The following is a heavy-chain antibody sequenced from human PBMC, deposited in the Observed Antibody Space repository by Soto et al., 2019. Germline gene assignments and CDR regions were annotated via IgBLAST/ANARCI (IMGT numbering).Heavy chain of an antibody. J-gene: IGHJ4*02. D-gene: IGHD5-12*01. Sequence: QVQLQESGPGLVKPSETLSLTCTVSGGSISSYYWSWIRQPPGKGLEWIGYIYYSGSTNYNPSLKSRVTISVDTSKNQFSLKLSSVTAADTAVYYCARGDGYNTDYWGQGTLVTVSS. CDR2: IYYSGST. CDR3: ARGDGYNTDY. CDR1: GGSISSYY. V-gene: IGHV4-59*01.